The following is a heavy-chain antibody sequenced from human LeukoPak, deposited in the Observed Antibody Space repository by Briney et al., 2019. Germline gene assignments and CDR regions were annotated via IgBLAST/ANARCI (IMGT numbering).Heavy chain of an antibody. V-gene: IGHV4-59*08. CDR1: GGSISSYY. CDR2: IYYSGST. D-gene: IGHD3-9*01. Sequence: SETLSLTCTVSGGSISSYYWSWIRQPPGKGLEWIGYIYYSGSTNYNPSLKSRVTISVDTSKNQFSLKLSSVTAADTAVYYCARHGRYFDWLKAPDYYYGMDVWGQGTTVTVSS. J-gene: IGHJ6*02. CDR3: ARHGRYFDWLKAPDYYYGMDV.